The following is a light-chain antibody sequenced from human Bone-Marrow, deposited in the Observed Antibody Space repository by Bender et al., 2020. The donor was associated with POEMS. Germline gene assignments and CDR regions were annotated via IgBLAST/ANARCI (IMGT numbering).Light chain of an antibody. CDR2: DVN. Sequence: QSALTQPPSASGSPGQSVTISCTGSSSDVGGYNYVSWYQQHPGKAPKLMISDVNKRPSGVPDRFSGSKSGDTAFLTVSGLQAEDEADYYCSSYVDTSMGVFGSGTKVTVL. V-gene: IGLV2-8*01. CDR3: SSYVDTSMGV. CDR1: SSDVGGYNY. J-gene: IGLJ1*01.